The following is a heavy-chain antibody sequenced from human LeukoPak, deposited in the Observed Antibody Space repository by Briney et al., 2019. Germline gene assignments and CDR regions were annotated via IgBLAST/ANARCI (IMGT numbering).Heavy chain of an antibody. Sequence: GGSLRLSCAASGFTFSSHSMNWVRQAPGKGLEWVSYISSSSTTIYYADSVEGRFAISRDNAKNSLYLQMNSLRVEDTAVYYCASAALLWFGERRDDAFDIWGQGTMVTVSS. V-gene: IGHV3-48*01. J-gene: IGHJ3*02. CDR3: ASAALLWFGERRDDAFDI. D-gene: IGHD3-10*01. CDR2: ISSSSTTI. CDR1: GFTFSSHS.